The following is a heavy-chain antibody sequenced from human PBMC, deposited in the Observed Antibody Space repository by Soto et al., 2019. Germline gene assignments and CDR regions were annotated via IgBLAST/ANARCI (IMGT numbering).Heavy chain of an antibody. CDR3: ARGRTTGVDY. Sequence: QVQLVQSGAEVKKPGASVTVSCKASGYTFTGYYVHWVRQAPGQGLEWMGWINSYSGGTNYAQKFQGRVTMTRDTSISTAYMDLTRLTSDDTAVHYCARGRTTGVDYWGQGTLVTVSS. V-gene: IGHV1-2*02. D-gene: IGHD3-10*01. CDR1: GYTFTGYY. J-gene: IGHJ4*02. CDR2: INSYSGGT.